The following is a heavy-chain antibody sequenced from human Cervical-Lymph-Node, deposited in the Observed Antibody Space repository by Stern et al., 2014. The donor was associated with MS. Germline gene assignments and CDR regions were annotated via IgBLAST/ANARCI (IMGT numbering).Heavy chain of an antibody. CDR2: IYPIGTT. J-gene: IGHJ5*02. V-gene: IGHV4-61*02. CDR3: AREAVAADNNWFDP. Sequence: QLQLQESGPGLVKPSQTLSLTCTVSGGSISSGSSYWSWIRQPAGKGLEWIGRIYPIGTTMYTPSLKCRVPISPDTPKNQFPLKLSSGTAADTAVYYCAREAVAADNNWFDPWGQGTLVTVSS. D-gene: IGHD6-19*01. CDR1: GGSISSGSSY.